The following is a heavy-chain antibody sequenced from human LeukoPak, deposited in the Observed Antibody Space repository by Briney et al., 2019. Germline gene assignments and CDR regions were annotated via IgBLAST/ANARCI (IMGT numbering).Heavy chain of an antibody. CDR1: GGTFISYA. Sequence: GSSVKVSCKASGGTFISYAISWVRQAPGQGLEWMGGIIPIFGTANYAQKFQGRVTITADESTSTAYMELSSLRSEDTAVYYCARDYYDSSGYYLFDYWGQGTLVTVSS. CDR2: IIPIFGTA. V-gene: IGHV1-69*01. D-gene: IGHD3-22*01. J-gene: IGHJ4*02. CDR3: ARDYYDSSGYYLFDY.